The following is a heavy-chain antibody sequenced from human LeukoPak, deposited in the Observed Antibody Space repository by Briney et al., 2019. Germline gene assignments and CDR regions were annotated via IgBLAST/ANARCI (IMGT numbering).Heavy chain of an antibody. Sequence: SWIRQHPGKGLEWIGYIYYSGSTYYNPSLKSRLTISVDTSKNQFSLMLSSVTAADTAVYYCARATTQDYYGMDVWGQGTTVTVSS. CDR2: IYYSGST. CDR3: ARATTQDYYGMDV. J-gene: IGHJ6*02. D-gene: IGHD1-7*01. V-gene: IGHV4-31*02.